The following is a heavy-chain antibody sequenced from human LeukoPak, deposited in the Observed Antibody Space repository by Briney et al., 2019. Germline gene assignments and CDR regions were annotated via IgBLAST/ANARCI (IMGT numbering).Heavy chain of an antibody. D-gene: IGHD5-12*01. CDR2: ISSSSSTI. CDR1: GFTFSSYS. J-gene: IGHJ6*03. V-gene: IGHV3-48*01. CDR3: ARFYSGYGNYYYYMDV. Sequence: TGGSLRLSCAASGFTFSSYSMLWVRQAPGKGLEWVSYISSSSSTIYYADSVKGRFTISRDNAKNSLYLQMNTLRAEDTAVYYCARFYSGYGNYYYYMDVWGKGTTVTVSS.